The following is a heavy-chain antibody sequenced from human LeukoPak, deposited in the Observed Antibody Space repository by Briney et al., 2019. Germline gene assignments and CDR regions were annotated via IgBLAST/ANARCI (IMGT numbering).Heavy chain of an antibody. J-gene: IGHJ3*02. V-gene: IGHV3-7*01. CDR3: ARDSVRGRPLVAFDI. Sequence: GGSLSLSCVVAGFTSSTYWMRWVRQPPKGGLEWVAKIKKEGSEKYHVNSVTGRSSISKDNAKNSLCMQMKRRRDEGTAVYYGARDSVRGRPLVAFDIWGQGTMVTVSS. D-gene: IGHD6-13*01. CDR2: IKKEGSEK. CDR1: GFTSSTYW.